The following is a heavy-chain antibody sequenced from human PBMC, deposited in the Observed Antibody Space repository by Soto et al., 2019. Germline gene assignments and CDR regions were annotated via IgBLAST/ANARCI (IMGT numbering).Heavy chain of an antibody. D-gene: IGHD3-16*02. Sequence: QVQLQQSGPGLVNPSQTLSLTCTISGDSVSSNSVVWNWIRQSPSRGLEWLGRTYYRSKWFYEYPDPVKSLIAIHPGTPKTPVCLQLNSVTLGDTAVHYCARGAFIVSPFTGFAYWGQVTPVTVSS. V-gene: IGHV6-1*01. J-gene: IGHJ4*02. CDR2: TYYRSKWFY. CDR3: ARGAFIVSPFTGFAY. CDR1: GDSVSSNSVV.